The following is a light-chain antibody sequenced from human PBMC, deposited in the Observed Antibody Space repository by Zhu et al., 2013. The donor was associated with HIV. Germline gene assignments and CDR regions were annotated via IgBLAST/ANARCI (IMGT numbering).Light chain of an antibody. V-gene: IGLV2-14*03. CDR2: EVS. Sequence: QSALTQPASVSGSPGQSITISCTGTSTDVGGYDHVSWYQQHPGKVPKLIIYEVSKRPSGVPDRFSGSKSGTSASLAISGLQSDDEADYYCSSYTSSSTYVFGTGTKVTVL. CDR1: STDVGGYDH. CDR3: SSYTSSSTYV. J-gene: IGLJ1*01.